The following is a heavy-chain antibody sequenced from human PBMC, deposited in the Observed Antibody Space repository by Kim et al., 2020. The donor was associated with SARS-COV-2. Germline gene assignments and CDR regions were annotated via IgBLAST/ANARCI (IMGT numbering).Heavy chain of an antibody. J-gene: IGHJ4*02. V-gene: IGHV4-39*01. Sequence: PTLQGRVTISVDTSKNQFALKLSSVTAADTAVYYCARSYGDYVLGYFDYWGQGTLVTVSS. D-gene: IGHD4-17*01. CDR3: ARSYGDYVLGYFDY.